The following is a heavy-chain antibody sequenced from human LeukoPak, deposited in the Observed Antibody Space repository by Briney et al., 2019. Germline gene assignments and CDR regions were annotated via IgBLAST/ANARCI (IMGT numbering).Heavy chain of an antibody. CDR2: MNNDVSTI. J-gene: IGHJ4*02. Sequence: GGSLRLSCVASGFTFTSSWLHWVRQAPRKGLGWVSRMNNDVSTINYADSVKGRFTISRDNAKNSLYLQMNSLRIEDTAVYYCARGTWTGKAFDYWGQGTLVTVSS. D-gene: IGHD3/OR15-3a*01. V-gene: IGHV3-74*01. CDR3: ARGTWTGKAFDY. CDR1: GFTFTSSW.